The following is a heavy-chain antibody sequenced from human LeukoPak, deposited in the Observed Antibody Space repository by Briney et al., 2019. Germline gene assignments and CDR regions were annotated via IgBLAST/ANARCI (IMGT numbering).Heavy chain of an antibody. CDR1: EYPFSGYY. J-gene: IGHJ5*02. D-gene: IGHD5-12*01. CDR2: INPNSGGT. Sequence: GASVKVSCKASEYPFSGYYIHWVRHAPGQGLEWVGWINPNSGGTNYAQKFQGRVTMTRDTSISTAYMELTRLRSDDTAVYYCARDHSGYDPWGQGTLVTVSA. CDR3: ARDHSGYDP. V-gene: IGHV1-2*02.